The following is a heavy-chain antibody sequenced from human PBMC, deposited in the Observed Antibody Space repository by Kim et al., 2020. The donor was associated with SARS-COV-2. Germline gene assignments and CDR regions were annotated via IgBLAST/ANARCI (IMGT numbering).Heavy chain of an antibody. CDR3: ASGLYSSGVDN. V-gene: IGHV6-1*01. CDR2: TYYRSKWFY. D-gene: IGHD6-19*01. CDR1: GDSVSSNSAA. Sequence: SQTLSLTCAISGDSVSSNSAAWRWIRQSPSRGLEWLGRTYYRSKWFYEYAVSVKSRISINPDTSKNQFSLQLNSVTPEDTAVYYCASGLYSSGVDNWGQGTLVTVSS. J-gene: IGHJ4*02.